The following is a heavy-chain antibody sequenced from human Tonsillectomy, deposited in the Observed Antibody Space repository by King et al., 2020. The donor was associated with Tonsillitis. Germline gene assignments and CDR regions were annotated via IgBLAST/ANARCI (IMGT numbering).Heavy chain of an antibody. CDR1: GFTFSSYA. Sequence: VQLVESGGGLVQPGGSLRLSCAASGFTFSSYAMSWVRQAPGKGLEWVSVIYSGGSSTYYADSVKGRFTISRDNSKNTLYLQMNSLRDEDTAIYYCAKVGDIAATMPFDYSGQGTLVTVSS. V-gene: IGHV3-23*03. D-gene: IGHD5-12*01. CDR3: AKVGDIAATMPFDY. J-gene: IGHJ4*02. CDR2: IYSGGSST.